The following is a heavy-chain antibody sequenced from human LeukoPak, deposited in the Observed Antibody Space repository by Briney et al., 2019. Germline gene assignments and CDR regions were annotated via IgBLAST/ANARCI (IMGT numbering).Heavy chain of an antibody. V-gene: IGHV3-30-3*01. Sequence: PGGSLRLSCAASGFTFSSYTMHWVRQAPGKGLEWVAIISYDGSNKYYADFVRGRFTISRDNSKNTLYLQMNSLRVEDTAVYYCARSSCSSTSCSTNYGMDVWGQGTLVTVSS. CDR3: ARSSCSSTSCSTNYGMDV. CDR2: ISYDGSNK. CDR1: GFTFSSYT. J-gene: IGHJ6*02. D-gene: IGHD2-2*01.